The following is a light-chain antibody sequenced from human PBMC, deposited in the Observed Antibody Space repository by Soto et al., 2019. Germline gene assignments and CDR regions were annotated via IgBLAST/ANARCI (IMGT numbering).Light chain of an antibody. CDR1: ISNIGSNT. V-gene: IGLV1-44*01. J-gene: IGLJ1*01. Sequence: QGLLTQPPSASGTPGQRFTISCSGSISNIGSNTVNWYQQLPGTAPKLLIYSNNQRPSGVPDRFSGSKSGTSASLAISGLQSEDEADYYCAAWDDSLNGYVFGTGTKVTVL. CDR2: SNN. CDR3: AAWDDSLNGYV.